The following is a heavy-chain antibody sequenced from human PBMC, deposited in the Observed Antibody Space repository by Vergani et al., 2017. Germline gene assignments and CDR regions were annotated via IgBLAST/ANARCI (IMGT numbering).Heavy chain of an antibody. D-gene: IGHD2-2*02. Sequence: QVQLVESGGGVVQPGTSLRLSCVVSGFALNRHAMYWVRQAPGKGLEWVVGISFDGTNEYYPDLVKGRFTICRDIAKNTLYLQVRSLRLEDTGVYHCVRDRGLCAGGRCYTEAWDYWGQGTPVTVSS. CDR2: ISFDGTNE. V-gene: IGHV3-30-3*01. CDR1: GFALNRHA. CDR3: VRDRGLCAGGRCYTEAWDY. J-gene: IGHJ4*02.